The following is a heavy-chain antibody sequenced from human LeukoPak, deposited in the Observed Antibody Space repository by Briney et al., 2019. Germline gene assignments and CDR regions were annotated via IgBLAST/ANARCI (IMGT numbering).Heavy chain of an antibody. CDR2: ISGSGGST. D-gene: IGHD6-13*01. J-gene: IGHJ3*02. Sequence: PGGSLRLSCAASGFTFSSYAMSWVRQAPGKGLEWVPAISGSGGSTYYADSVKGRFTISRDNSKNTLYLQMNSLRAGDTAVYYCARKGYSSSSRGAFDIWGQGTMVTVSS. CDR1: GFTFSSYA. CDR3: ARKGYSSSSRGAFDI. V-gene: IGHV3-23*01.